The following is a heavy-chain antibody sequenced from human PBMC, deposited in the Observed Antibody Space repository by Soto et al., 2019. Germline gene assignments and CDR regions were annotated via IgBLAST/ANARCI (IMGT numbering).Heavy chain of an antibody. D-gene: IGHD6-6*01. V-gene: IGHV6-1*01. CDR1: GDSVSSNSAA. CDR2: TYYRSKWYD. J-gene: IGHJ5*02. Sequence: QVQLQQSGPGLVMSSQTLSLTCVISGDSVSSNSAAWNWIRQSPSRGLEWLGRTYYRSKWYDDYAVSVRSRITINPDTSKNQFSLQLNSVTPEDTAVYYCARVDLRRSSLFWFDPWGQGTLVTVSS. CDR3: ARVDLRRSSLFWFDP.